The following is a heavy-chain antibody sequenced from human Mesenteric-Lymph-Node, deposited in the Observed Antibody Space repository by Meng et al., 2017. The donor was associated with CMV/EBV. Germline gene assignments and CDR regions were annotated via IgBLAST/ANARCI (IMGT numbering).Heavy chain of an antibody. V-gene: IGHV1-18*01. CDR1: GYTFTSFP. CDR2: ISTYNGHT. D-gene: IGHD7-27*01. J-gene: IGHJ5*02. CDR3: ARVETGWKSTNNWFDP. Sequence: ASVKVSCKASGYTFTSFPITWVRQAPGQGLEWMGWISTYNGHTNHAQELQGRVTMTTDTSTSTAYMELRGLTSDDTAVYYCARVETGWKSTNNWFDPWGQGTLVTVSS.